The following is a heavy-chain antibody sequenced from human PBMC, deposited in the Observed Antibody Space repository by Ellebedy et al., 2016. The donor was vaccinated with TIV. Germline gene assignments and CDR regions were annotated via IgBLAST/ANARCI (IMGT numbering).Heavy chain of an antibody. CDR1: GGSISSYY. CDR2: IYTSGST. J-gene: IGHJ4*02. Sequence: SETLSLTXTVSGGSISSYYWSWIRQPAGKGLEWIGRIYTSGSTNYNPSLKSRVTMSVDTSKNQFSLKLSSVTAADTAVYYCTGRLEYSSSSVDYWGQGTLVTVSS. D-gene: IGHD6-6*01. CDR3: TGRLEYSSSSVDY. V-gene: IGHV4-4*07.